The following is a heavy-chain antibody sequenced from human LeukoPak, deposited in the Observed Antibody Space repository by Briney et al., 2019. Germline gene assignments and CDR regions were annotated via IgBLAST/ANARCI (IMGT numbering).Heavy chain of an antibody. V-gene: IGHV3-23*01. J-gene: IGHJ4*02. D-gene: IGHD6-19*01. CDR3: AKGMAGTGDY. CDR2: ISAGGGST. CDR1: GFTFSRYA. Sequence: GGSLRLSCAASGFTFSRYAMNWVRQAPGKGLEWVSAISAGGGSTYYADSVKGRFTISRDNSKNTLYLQMNSLRAEDTAVYYCAKGMAGTGDYWGQGTLVTVSS.